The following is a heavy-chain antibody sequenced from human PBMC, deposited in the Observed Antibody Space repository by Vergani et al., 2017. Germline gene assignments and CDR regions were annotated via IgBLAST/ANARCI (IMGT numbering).Heavy chain of an antibody. Sequence: QVQLVESGGGLVKPGGSLRLSCAASGFTFSDYYMSWIRQAPGKGLEWVSYISSGSSYTNYADSVKGRFTISRDNAKNSLYLQMNSLRAEDTAVYYCTGYCSGGSCYPGSTDYWGQGTLVTVSS. CDR2: ISSGSSYT. D-gene: IGHD2-15*01. J-gene: IGHJ4*02. V-gene: IGHV3-11*06. CDR3: TGYCSGGSCYPGSTDY. CDR1: GFTFSDYY.